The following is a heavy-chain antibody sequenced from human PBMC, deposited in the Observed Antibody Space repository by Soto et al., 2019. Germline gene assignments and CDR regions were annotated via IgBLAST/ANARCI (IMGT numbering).Heavy chain of an antibody. D-gene: IGHD3-16*01. CDR2: ISHLETT. CDR3: ARVPSPFDFYYAMDV. J-gene: IGHJ6*02. Sequence: PSETLSLTCTVSGVTISYGGYSWSWIRQSPGKGLEWLGYISHLETTYYNPSFKSRVSLSIDRTRNQFSLKLNSVTAADTAVYFCARVPSPFDFYYAMDVWGQGTTVTVSS. CDR1: GVTISYGGYS. V-gene: IGHV4-30-2*06.